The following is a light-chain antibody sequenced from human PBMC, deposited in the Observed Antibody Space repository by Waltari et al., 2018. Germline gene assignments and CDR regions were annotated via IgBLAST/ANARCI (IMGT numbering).Light chain of an antibody. V-gene: IGLV1-40*01. CDR1: SSNIGAGHD. J-gene: IGLJ3*02. CDR2: GNN. Sequence: QSILTQSTSVSGAPGQRVTISCTGSSSNIGAGHDVHWYQAFPGTAPKLLIYGNNNRPSGVPYRFSGSKSGSSASLAINGLQAEDEADYYCQSFDSNVRGGVVFGGGTKVTVL. CDR3: QSFDSNVRGGVV.